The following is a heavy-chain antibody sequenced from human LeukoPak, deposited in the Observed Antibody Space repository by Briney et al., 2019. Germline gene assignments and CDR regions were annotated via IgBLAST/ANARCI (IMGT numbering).Heavy chain of an antibody. CDR3: ASYSSSWYYFDY. D-gene: IGHD6-13*01. CDR2: IIPILGIA. CDR1: GYTFTSYG. V-gene: IGHV1-69*04. J-gene: IGHJ4*02. Sequence: SVKVSCKASGYTFTSYGISWVRQAPGQGLEWMGRIIPILGIANYAQKFQGRVTITADKSTSTAYMELSSLRSEDTAVYYCASYSSSWYYFDYWGQGTLVTVSS.